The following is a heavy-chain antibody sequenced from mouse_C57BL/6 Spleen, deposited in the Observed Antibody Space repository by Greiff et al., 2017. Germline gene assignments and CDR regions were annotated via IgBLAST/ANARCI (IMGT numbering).Heavy chain of an antibody. CDR3: ALTTVVSYWYFDV. Sequence: QVQLQQPGTELVKPGASVKLSCKASGYTFTSYWMHWVKQRPGQGLEWIGNINPSNGGTNYHEKFKSKATLTEDKSSSTAYMQLCSLTSADSAVYYCALTTVVSYWYFDVWGTGTTVTVSS. J-gene: IGHJ1*03. D-gene: IGHD1-1*01. CDR1: GYTFTSYW. V-gene: IGHV1-53*01. CDR2: INPSNGGT.